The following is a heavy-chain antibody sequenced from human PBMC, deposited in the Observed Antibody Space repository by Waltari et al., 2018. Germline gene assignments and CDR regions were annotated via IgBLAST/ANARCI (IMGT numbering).Heavy chain of an antibody. CDR3: AREIDRGPGRWFDP. J-gene: IGHJ5*02. D-gene: IGHD1-26*01. CDR2: VYTSGST. V-gene: IGHV4-4*07. Sequence: QVQLQESGPGLVKPSETLSLTCTVSGGSISGYYWNWIRQPAGKGLEWIGRVYTSGSTNYNPSLKSRVTMSGDTSKNQVSLKLSSVTAADTAVYFCAREIDRGPGRWFDPWGQGTLVTVSS. CDR1: GGSISGYY.